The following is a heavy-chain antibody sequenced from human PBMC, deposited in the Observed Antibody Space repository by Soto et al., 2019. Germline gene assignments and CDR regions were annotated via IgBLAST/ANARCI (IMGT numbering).Heavy chain of an antibody. CDR1: GFTFSSYA. V-gene: IGHV3-23*01. J-gene: IGHJ3*02. CDR2: ISGSGVST. D-gene: IGHD3-16*01. Sequence: GGSLRLSCAASGFTFSSYAMSWVRQAPGKGLEWVSAISGSGVSTYFADSVKGRFTISRDNSKNTLYLQMNSLRVEVTSVFYCAKAVWGSGARAFDIWGQGTMVTVSS. CDR3: AKAVWGSGARAFDI.